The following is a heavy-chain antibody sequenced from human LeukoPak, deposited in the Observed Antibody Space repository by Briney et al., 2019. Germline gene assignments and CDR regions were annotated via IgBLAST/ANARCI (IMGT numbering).Heavy chain of an antibody. Sequence: AGGSLRLSCAASGFTFRSYNMGWVRQAQGEGLEWVAYISSSGTSINYADSVKGRFTISRDNAENSLFLQMNSLRDEDTAVYFCARGGETRFDLWGQGTLVTVSS. CDR3: ARGGETRFDL. CDR1: GFTFRSYN. D-gene: IGHD5-24*01. CDR2: ISSSGTSI. J-gene: IGHJ5*02. V-gene: IGHV3-48*02.